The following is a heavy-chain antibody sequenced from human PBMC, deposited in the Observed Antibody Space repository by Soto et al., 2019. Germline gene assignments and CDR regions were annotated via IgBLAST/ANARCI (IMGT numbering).Heavy chain of an antibody. J-gene: IGHJ4*02. D-gene: IGHD6-13*01. Sequence: SVKVSCKASGGTFSSYTISWVRQAPGQGLEWMGRIIPILGIANYAQKFQGRVTITADKSTSTAYMELSSLRSEDTAVYYCASLSRGIAAAGTLDYWGQGTLVTVSS. CDR1: GGTFSSYT. CDR3: ASLSRGIAAAGTLDY. V-gene: IGHV1-69*02. CDR2: IIPILGIA.